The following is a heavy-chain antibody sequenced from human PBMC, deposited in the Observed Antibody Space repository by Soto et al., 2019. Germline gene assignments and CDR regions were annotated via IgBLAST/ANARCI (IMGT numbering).Heavy chain of an antibody. Sequence: GGSLRLSCAASGFTFSSYAMNWVRQAPGKGLEWVSAIGSSGDRTYYADSVKGRFTISRDNSKNTLYLQVNSLRADDTAVYYCAKSNLYCSGTSCYVFDFWGQGTLVTVSS. CDR2: IGSSGDRT. CDR3: AKSNLYCSGTSCYVFDF. V-gene: IGHV3-23*01. CDR1: GFTFSSYA. D-gene: IGHD2-2*01. J-gene: IGHJ4*02.